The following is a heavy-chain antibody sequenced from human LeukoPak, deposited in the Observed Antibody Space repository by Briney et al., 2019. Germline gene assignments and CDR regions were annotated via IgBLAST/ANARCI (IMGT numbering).Heavy chain of an antibody. CDR2: IFPSGGEI. Sequence: QTGGSLRLSCAASGFTFSTFAMIWVRQPPGKGLEWVSSIFPSGGEIHYADSVRGRFTISRDNSKSTLSLQMNSLRAEDTAVYYCARVASQVGVDTAMVGSMDVWGKGATVTVSS. J-gene: IGHJ6*03. D-gene: IGHD5-18*01. CDR3: ARVASQVGVDTAMVGSMDV. V-gene: IGHV3-23*01. CDR1: GFTFSTFA.